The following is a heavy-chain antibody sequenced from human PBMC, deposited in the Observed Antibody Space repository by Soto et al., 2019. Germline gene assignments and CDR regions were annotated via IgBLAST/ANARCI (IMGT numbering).Heavy chain of an antibody. CDR3: EREEESITMVRGGGYFDY. Sequence: QVQLVESGGGVVQPGRSLRLSCAASGFTFSSYAMHWVRQAPGKGLEWVAVISYDGSNKYYADSVKGRFTISRDNSKNTLYLQMNSLRAEDTAVYYCEREEESITMVRGGGYFDYWGQGTLVTVSS. CDR1: GFTFSSYA. J-gene: IGHJ4*02. CDR2: ISYDGSNK. D-gene: IGHD3-10*01. V-gene: IGHV3-30-3*01.